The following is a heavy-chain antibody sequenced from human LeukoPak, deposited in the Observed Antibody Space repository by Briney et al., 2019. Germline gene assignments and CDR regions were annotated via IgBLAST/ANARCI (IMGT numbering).Heavy chain of an antibody. CDR1: GFTFSNAW. D-gene: IGHD5-18*01. V-gene: IGHV3-15*01. CDR3: ITDSDPYTYGYWGRDRDY. Sequence: PGGSLRLSCAASGFTFSNAWMSWVRQAPGKGLEWVGRIKSKTDGGTTDYATPVKGRFTISRDDSKNTLYLQMNSLKTEDTAVYYCITDSDPYTYGYWGRDRDYWGQGTLVTVSS. CDR2: IKSKTDGGTT. J-gene: IGHJ4*02.